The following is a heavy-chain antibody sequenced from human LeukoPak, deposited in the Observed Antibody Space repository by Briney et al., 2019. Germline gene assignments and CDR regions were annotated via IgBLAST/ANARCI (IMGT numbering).Heavy chain of an antibody. D-gene: IGHD2-2*01. CDR3: ASLSTSSGQQFDY. CDR1: GFTFSSYA. J-gene: IGHJ4*02. V-gene: IGHV3-30*04. CDR2: ISYDGSNK. Sequence: GGSLRLSCAASGFTFSSYAMHWVRQAPGKGLEWVAVISYDGSNKYYADSVKGRFTISRDNSKNTLYLQMNSPRAEDTAVYYCASLSTSSGQQFDYWGQGTLVTVSS.